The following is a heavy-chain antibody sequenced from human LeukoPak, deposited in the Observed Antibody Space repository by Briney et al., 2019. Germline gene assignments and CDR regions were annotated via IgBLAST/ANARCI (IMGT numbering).Heavy chain of an antibody. CDR2: ISSTSSHK. J-gene: IGHJ5*02. V-gene: IGHV3-21*01. CDR1: GFTFSNVG. Sequence: GGSLRLSCAVSGFTFSNVGMHWVRQAPGKGLEWVSSISSTSSHKHYPDSLKGRFTISRDNAEDSLYLQMNSLRAEDTAVYLYARAKVEDSMWSYEYNWFDPWGQGTLVTVSS. D-gene: IGHD2-15*01. CDR3: ARAKVEDSMWSYEYNWFDP.